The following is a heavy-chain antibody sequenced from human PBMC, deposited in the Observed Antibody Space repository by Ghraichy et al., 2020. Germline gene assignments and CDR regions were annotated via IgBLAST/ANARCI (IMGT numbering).Heavy chain of an antibody. CDR3: ARDGHDYGDYPRGY. V-gene: IGHV3-48*01. CDR1: GFTFSSYS. D-gene: IGHD4-17*01. Sequence: GGSLRLSCAASGFTFSSYSMNWVRQAPGKGLEWVSYISSSSSTIYYADSVKGRFTISRDNAKNSLYLQMNSLRAEDTAVYYCARDGHDYGDYPRGYWGQGTLVTVSS. J-gene: IGHJ4*02. CDR2: ISSSSSTI.